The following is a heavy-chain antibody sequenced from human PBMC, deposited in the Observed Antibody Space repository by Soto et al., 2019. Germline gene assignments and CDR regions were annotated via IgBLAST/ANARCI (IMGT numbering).Heavy chain of an antibody. CDR3: ARSVITGVLDY. D-gene: IGHD3-10*01. CDR1: GFTFSSYD. Sequence: EVQLVESGGGLVQPGGSLRLSCAASGFTFSSYDMHWVRQVTGKGLEWVSAIGTAGDAYYPNSVKGRFTISRENAKNYLYLQMNSLRAWDTAVYYCARSVITGVLDYWGQGTLVTVSS. V-gene: IGHV3-13*04. CDR2: IGTAGDA. J-gene: IGHJ4*02.